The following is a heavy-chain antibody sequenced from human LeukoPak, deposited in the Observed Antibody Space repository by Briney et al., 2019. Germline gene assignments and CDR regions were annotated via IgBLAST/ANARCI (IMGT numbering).Heavy chain of an antibody. Sequence: ASVKVSCKTSGYTFTSYDVSWVRQAPGRGLEWMGWISSNNGNTNYAQKVRGRVTMTTDTSTSTAYMELRSLRSDDTAVSYCARVVSGYYRGDHWGQGTLVTVSS. J-gene: IGHJ4*02. CDR3: ARVVSGYYRGDH. CDR2: ISSNNGNT. V-gene: IGHV1-18*01. CDR1: GYTFTSYD. D-gene: IGHD3-22*01.